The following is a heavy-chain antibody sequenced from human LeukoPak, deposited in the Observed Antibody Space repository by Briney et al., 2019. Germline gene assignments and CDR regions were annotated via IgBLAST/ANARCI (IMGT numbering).Heavy chain of an antibody. D-gene: IGHD2-2*02. CDR2: IIPIFGTA. Sequence: SVKVSCQASGGTFSSYAISWVRQAPGQGLEWMGGIIPIFGTANYAQKFQGRVTITADESTSTAYMELSSLRSEDTAVYYCARGIVVVPAAILGTFDYWGQGTLVTVSS. CDR3: ARGIVVVPAAILGTFDY. CDR1: GGTFSSYA. V-gene: IGHV1-69*13. J-gene: IGHJ4*02.